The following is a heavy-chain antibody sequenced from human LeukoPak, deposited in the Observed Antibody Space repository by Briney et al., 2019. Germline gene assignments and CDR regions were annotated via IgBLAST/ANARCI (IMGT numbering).Heavy chain of an antibody. J-gene: IGHJ6*03. Sequence: ASVKVSCKASGGTFSSYAISWVRQAPGQGLEWMGGIIPIFGTANYAQKFQGRVTITADESTSTAYMELSSLRSEDTAVYYCARERYGDYGGPYYYYYMDVWGKGTTVTVSS. D-gene: IGHD4-17*01. V-gene: IGHV1-69*13. CDR3: ARERYGDYGGPYYYYYMDV. CDR1: GGTFSSYA. CDR2: IIPIFGTA.